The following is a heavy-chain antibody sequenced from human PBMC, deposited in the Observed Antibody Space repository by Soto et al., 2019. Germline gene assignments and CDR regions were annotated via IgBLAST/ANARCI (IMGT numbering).Heavy chain of an antibody. Sequence: GGSLRLSCAASGFTFSSYWMSWVRQAPGKGLEWVANIKQDGSEKYYVEYVKGRFTISRDNAKNSLYLQMNSLRAEDTAVYYCATHPYSSGWYCWGQGTLVTVSS. J-gene: IGHJ4*02. CDR1: GFTFSSYW. V-gene: IGHV3-7*02. CDR2: IKQDGSEK. D-gene: IGHD6-13*01. CDR3: ATHPYSSGWYC.